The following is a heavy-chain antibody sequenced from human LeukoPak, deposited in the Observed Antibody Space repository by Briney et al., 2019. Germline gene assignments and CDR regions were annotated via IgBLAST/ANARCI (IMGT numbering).Heavy chain of an antibody. CDR1: GFTFSNYW. CDR3: AKGGIVGTTQPYFDY. CDR2: ISSDGCST. D-gene: IGHD1-26*01. V-gene: IGHV3-74*01. Sequence: GGSLRLPCAASGFTFSNYWMHWVRQAPGKGLVWVSRISSDGCSTNYADSVKGRFTISRDNAKNTLYLQMNSLRAEDTAVYYCAKGGIVGTTQPYFDYWGQGTLVTVSS. J-gene: IGHJ4*02.